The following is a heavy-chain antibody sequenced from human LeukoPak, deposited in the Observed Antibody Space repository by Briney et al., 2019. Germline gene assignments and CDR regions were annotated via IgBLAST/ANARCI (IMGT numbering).Heavy chain of an antibody. J-gene: IGHJ4*02. D-gene: IGHD7-27*01. Sequence: GGSLRLSCAASGFTFSSFAMNWVRQAPGKGLEWVSAISGSGGSTYYADSVKGRFTISRDNSKNTLYLQMDSLRAEDTTVYYCAKAVETGDPYFDYWGQGTLVTVSS. CDR1: GFTFSSFA. CDR2: ISGSGGST. V-gene: IGHV3-23*01. CDR3: AKAVETGDPYFDY.